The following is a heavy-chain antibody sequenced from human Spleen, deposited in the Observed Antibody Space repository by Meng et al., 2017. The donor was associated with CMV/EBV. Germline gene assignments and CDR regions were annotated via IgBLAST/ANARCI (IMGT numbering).Heavy chain of an antibody. Sequence: YSSDTYGITWVRQGPGQGLEWMGWISVSTDDTNNAQKLQDRLILTTEASTKTAQMELRSLRPDDTALYYCTKLGRVGSSPQYNWFDTWGQGTLVTVSS. V-gene: IGHV1-18*01. CDR3: TKLGRVGSSPQYNWFDT. J-gene: IGHJ5*02. D-gene: IGHD1-26*01. CDR2: ISVSTDDT. CDR1: YSSDTYG.